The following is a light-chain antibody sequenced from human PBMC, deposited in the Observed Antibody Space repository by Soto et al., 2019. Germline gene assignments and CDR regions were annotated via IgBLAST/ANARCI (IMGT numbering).Light chain of an antibody. J-gene: IGKJ2*02. Sequence: AIQMTQSPSSLSASVGDRVTISCRASQGIRADLGWYQHKPGKAPRLLIYAATSLQGGVPSRFSGTGSGTDFTLTIKHLHAEDSATYCWLQDYKYPCTFGPGTKLEI. CDR3: LQDYKYPCT. CDR1: QGIRAD. V-gene: IGKV1-6*01. CDR2: AAT.